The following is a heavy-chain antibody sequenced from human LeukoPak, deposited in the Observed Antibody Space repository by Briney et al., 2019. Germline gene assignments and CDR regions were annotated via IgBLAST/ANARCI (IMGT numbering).Heavy chain of an antibody. J-gene: IGHJ5*02. CDR3: ARAYYYDSSGYYLPWFDP. V-gene: IGHV1-2*02. CDR2: INPNSGGT. D-gene: IGHD3-22*01. CDR1: GYTFTGYY. Sequence: ASVKVSCKASGYTFTGYYMHWVRQAPGQGLEWMGWINPNSGGTNYAQKFQGRVTMTRDTSISTAYMELSRLRSEDTAVYYCARAYYYDSSGYYLPWFDPWGQGTLVTVSS.